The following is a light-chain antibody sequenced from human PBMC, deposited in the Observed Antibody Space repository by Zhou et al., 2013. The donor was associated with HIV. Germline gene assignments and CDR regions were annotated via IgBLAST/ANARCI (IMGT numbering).Light chain of an antibody. CDR3: QQYGSSPRT. Sequence: EIVLTQSPGTLALSPGERVTLSCKTSLRIRSTFVAWYQQKPGQSPRLLIYGTSNRATDIPDRFSGSGSETDFTLTISKLEPEDFATYYCQQYGSSPRTFGQGTKLEI. V-gene: IGKV3-20*01. J-gene: IGKJ1*01. CDR1: LRIRSTF. CDR2: GTS.